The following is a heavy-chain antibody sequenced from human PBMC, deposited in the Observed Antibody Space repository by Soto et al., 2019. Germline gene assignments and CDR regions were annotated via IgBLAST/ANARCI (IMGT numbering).Heavy chain of an antibody. CDR2: IDPSDSYT. CDR3: ARVGATMMIPVY. Sequence: GAALKISCKGSGYSFTSYRISWVRQMPGKGLEWMGRIDPSDSYTNYSPSFQGHVTISADKSISTAYLQWSSLKASDTAMYYCARVGATMMIPVYWGQGTLVTVSS. D-gene: IGHD1-26*01. CDR1: GYSFTSYR. V-gene: IGHV5-10-1*01. J-gene: IGHJ4*02.